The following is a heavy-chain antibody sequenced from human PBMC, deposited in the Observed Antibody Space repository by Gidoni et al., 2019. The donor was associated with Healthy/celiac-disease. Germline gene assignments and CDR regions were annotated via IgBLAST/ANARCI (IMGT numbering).Heavy chain of an antibody. CDR1: GGTFSSYT. J-gene: IGHJ3*02. D-gene: IGHD3-16*01. V-gene: IGHV1-69*08. CDR2: IIPMLGIA. CDR3: ARDGGLATSNAFDI. Sequence: QVQLVQSGAEVKKPGSSVKVSCKASGGTFSSYTISWVRQAPGQGLEWMGRIIPMLGIANNAQKFQGRVTITADKSTSTAYMDLSSLRSEDTAVYYCARDGGLATSNAFDIWGQGTMVTVSS.